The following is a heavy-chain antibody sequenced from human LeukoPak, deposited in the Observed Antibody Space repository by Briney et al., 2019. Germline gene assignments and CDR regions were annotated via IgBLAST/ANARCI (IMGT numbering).Heavy chain of an antibody. Sequence: PSETLSLTCAVYGGSFSGYYWSWIRQPPGKGLEWIGEINHSGSTNYNPSLKSRVTISVDTSKNQFSLKLSSVTAADTAVYYCARASDTDCSGGSCYPWYFDLWGRGTLVTVSS. CDR1: GGSFSGYY. CDR3: ARASDTDCSGGSCYPWYFDL. D-gene: IGHD2-15*01. V-gene: IGHV4-34*01. J-gene: IGHJ2*01. CDR2: INHSGST.